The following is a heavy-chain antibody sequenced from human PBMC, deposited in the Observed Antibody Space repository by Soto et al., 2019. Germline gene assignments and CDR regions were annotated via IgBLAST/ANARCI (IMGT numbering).Heavy chain of an antibody. CDR3: ARRSSLPIRFLEWFVDY. D-gene: IGHD3-3*01. V-gene: IGHV3-30-3*01. J-gene: IGHJ4*02. Sequence: PGGSRRLSCVASVFTFSIYGMPWVRQAPGKGLEWVAVISYDGSNKYYADSVKGRFTISRDNSKNTLYLQMNSLRAEDTAVYYCARRSSLPIRFLEWFVDYWGQGPMVTVSS. CDR1: VFTFSIYG. CDR2: ISYDGSNK.